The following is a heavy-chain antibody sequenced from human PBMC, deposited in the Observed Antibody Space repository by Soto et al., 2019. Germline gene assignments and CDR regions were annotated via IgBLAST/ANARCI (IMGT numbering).Heavy chain of an antibody. D-gene: IGHD4-17*01. Sequence: GGSLRLSCAASGFTFSSYGMHWVRQAPGKGLEWVAVILYYGSKKYYADSMKGRFTISRDNSKNTLYLQMNSLRAEDTALYYCAKDRGALRWSEEHYYFDYWGRGSLVTVSS. CDR3: AKDRGALRWSEEHYYFDY. CDR2: ILYYGSKK. J-gene: IGHJ4*02. V-gene: IGHV3-30*18. CDR1: GFTFSSYG.